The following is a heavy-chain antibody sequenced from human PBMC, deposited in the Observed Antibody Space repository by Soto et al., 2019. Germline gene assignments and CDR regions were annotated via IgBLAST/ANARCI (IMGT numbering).Heavy chain of an antibody. CDR3: AKTATYDYVWGDYRYFFDH. J-gene: IGHJ4*02. CDR2: ISGGGDRT. V-gene: IGHV3-23*01. D-gene: IGHD3-16*02. Sequence: QAGGSLRLSCGASGLPFNTHGMAWVRQAPGKGLEWVSGISGGGDRTQYADGVKGRFTISRDNSKNTVDLQMTSLRAEDTATYYCAKTATYDYVWGDYRYFFDHWGQGTVVTVSS. CDR1: GLPFNTHG.